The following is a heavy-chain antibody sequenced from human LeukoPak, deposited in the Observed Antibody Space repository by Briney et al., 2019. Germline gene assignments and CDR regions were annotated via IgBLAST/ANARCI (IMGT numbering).Heavy chain of an antibody. CDR3: ARITYDFWSGLFDP. CDR1: GGTFSHYA. CDR2: IIPIFGIA. Sequence: SVKVSCKASGGTFSHYAISWVRQAPGQGLEWMGRIIPIFGIANYAQKFQGRVTITADKSTSTAYMELSSLRSEDTAVYYCARITYDFWSGLFDPWGQGTLVTVSS. D-gene: IGHD3-3*01. V-gene: IGHV1-69*04. J-gene: IGHJ5*02.